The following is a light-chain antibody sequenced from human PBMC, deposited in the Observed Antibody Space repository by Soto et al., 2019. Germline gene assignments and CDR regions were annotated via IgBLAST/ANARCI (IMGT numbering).Light chain of an antibody. J-gene: IGKJ4*01. V-gene: IGKV1-39*01. CDR2: AAS. CDR1: QSISTY. Sequence: DIQMTQSRSSLSASVGDRVTITSRASQSISTYLNWYQQRKGKAPKILIYAASSLQSGVPSRFSDSGSGTDFTLTISSLQPEDFETYYCQQSYSTPLTFGGGTKVDIK. CDR3: QQSYSTPLT.